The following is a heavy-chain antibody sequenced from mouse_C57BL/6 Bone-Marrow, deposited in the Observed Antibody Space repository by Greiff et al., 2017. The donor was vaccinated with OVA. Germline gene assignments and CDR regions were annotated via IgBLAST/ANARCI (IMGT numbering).Heavy chain of an antibody. V-gene: IGHV1-82*01. CDR3: ARSLITTVVATDYAMDY. D-gene: IGHD1-1*01. CDR1: GYAFSSSW. J-gene: IGHJ4*01. CDR2: IYPGDGDT. Sequence: QVTLKESGPELVKPGASVKISCKASGYAFSSSWMNWVKQRPGKGLEWIGRIYPGDGDTNYNGKFKGKATLTADKSSSTAYMQLSSLTSEDSAVYFCARSLITTVVATDYAMDYWGQGTSVTVSS.